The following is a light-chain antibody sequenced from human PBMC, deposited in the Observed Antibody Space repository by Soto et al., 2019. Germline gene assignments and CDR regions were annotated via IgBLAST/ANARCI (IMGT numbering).Light chain of an antibody. CDR2: RAS. CDR3: QQHSNYPIT. CDR1: RNIGSW. J-gene: IGKJ4*01. Sequence: DIQMTQSPSTLSASVGDRVTITCRASRNIGSWLAWYQQKAGKAPNLLIYRASILETGVPSRFTGSASGTEFTLTISSLQPDDFATYYCQQHSNYPITFGGATKVDIK. V-gene: IGKV1-5*03.